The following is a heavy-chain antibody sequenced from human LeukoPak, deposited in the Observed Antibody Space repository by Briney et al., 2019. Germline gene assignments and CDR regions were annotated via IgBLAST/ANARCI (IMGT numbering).Heavy chain of an antibody. V-gene: IGHV3-74*01. CDR1: GFTFSNYG. CDR2: INYDGTDT. CDR3: ASGRFYHGCDI. Sequence: GGSLRLSCVASGFTFSNYGIHWVRQAPGKGLVWVSHINYDGTDTIYAKSVKGRFTVSRDNGKNTVYLQMNSLRAEDTAVYYCASGRFYHGCDIWGESTMVTVSS. J-gene: IGHJ3*02. D-gene: IGHD3-10*01.